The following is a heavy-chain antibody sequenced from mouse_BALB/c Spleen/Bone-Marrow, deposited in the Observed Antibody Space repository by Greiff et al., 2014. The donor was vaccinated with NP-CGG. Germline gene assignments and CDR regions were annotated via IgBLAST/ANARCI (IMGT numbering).Heavy chain of an antibody. V-gene: IGHV5-6*01. CDR3: ARPTTVVATGGSFDY. CDR1: GFTFSSYG. J-gene: IGHJ2*01. Sequence: DVQLVESGGDLVKPGGSLKLSCAASGFTFSSYGMSWVRQTPGKRLEWVATISGGTYYPDSVKGRCTISRDNAKNTLYLQMSSLKSEDTAMYYCARPTTVVATGGSFDYWGQGTTLTVSS. D-gene: IGHD1-1*01. CDR2: ISGGT.